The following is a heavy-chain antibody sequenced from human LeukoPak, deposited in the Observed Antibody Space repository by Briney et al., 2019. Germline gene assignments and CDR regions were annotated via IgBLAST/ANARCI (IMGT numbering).Heavy chain of an antibody. CDR1: GYTFTSYG. CDR2: ISAYNGNT. D-gene: IGHD1-26*01. J-gene: IGHJ5*02. V-gene: IGHV1-18*01. Sequence: ASVKVSCKASGYTFTSYGISWVRQAPGQGLEWMGWISAYNGNTNYAQKLQGRVTMTTDTSTSTAYMELRSLRSDDTAVYYCARGGRSDSGPRLEAHNWFDPWGQGTLVTVSS. CDR3: ARGGRSDSGPRLEAHNWFDP.